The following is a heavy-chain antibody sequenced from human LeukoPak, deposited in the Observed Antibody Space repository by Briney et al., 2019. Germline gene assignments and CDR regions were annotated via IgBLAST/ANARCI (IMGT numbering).Heavy chain of an antibody. Sequence: GGSLRLSCAASGFTFSSYWMHWVRQAPGKGLVWVSRINSDGSSTSYADSVKGRFTISRDNAKNTLYLQMNGLRAEDTAVYYCARDDYDSSNGAFDIWGQGTMVTVSS. J-gene: IGHJ3*02. CDR2: INSDGSST. CDR3: ARDDYDSSNGAFDI. CDR1: GFTFSSYW. V-gene: IGHV3-74*01. D-gene: IGHD3-22*01.